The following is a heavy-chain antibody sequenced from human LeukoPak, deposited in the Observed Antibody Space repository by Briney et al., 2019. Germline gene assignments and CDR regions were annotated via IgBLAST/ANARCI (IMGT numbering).Heavy chain of an antibody. CDR3: ARGSRIASAGSFDY. Sequence: ASVKVSCKASGYTFTGYYMHWVRQAPGHGLEWMGWINPNSGATNYAPKFQGRVTMTRDTPISTAYMDLSRLRSDDTAVYYCARGSRIASAGSFDYWGQGTLVTVSS. CDR2: INPNSGAT. J-gene: IGHJ4*02. V-gene: IGHV1-2*02. CDR1: GYTFTGYY. D-gene: IGHD6-13*01.